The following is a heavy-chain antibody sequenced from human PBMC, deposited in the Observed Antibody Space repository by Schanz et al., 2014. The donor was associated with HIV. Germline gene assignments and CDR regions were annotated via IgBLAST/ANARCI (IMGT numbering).Heavy chain of an antibody. CDR2: ISESGGRT. D-gene: IGHD6-19*01. Sequence: EVQLLESGGGLEQPGGSLRLSCAASGFNFNNYAMTWVRQAPGKGLEWVSSISESGGRTYYTDSVKGRFTISRDNSKNTLYLQMNSLGAEDTAVYYCAKVAIHSSGWLPFDYWGQGTLVTVSS. V-gene: IGHV3-23*01. CDR3: AKVAIHSSGWLPFDY. J-gene: IGHJ4*02. CDR1: GFNFNNYA.